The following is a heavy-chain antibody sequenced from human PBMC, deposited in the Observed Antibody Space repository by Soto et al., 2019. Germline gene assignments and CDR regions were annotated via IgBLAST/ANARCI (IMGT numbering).Heavy chain of an antibody. CDR3: ARVLGSWRGGSCYSGPSDY. Sequence: QITLKESGPTVVKPTQTLTLTCSFSGFSLSTRGMGVAWIRQPPGKALEWLALIYWDGDKRYRPSLQSRLTISKDTSNNQVVLTLTYMDPVDTATYYCARVLGSWRGGSCYSGPSDYWGQGTLVTVSS. V-gene: IGHV2-5*02. CDR2: IYWDGDK. J-gene: IGHJ4*02. D-gene: IGHD2-15*01. CDR1: GFSLSTRGMG.